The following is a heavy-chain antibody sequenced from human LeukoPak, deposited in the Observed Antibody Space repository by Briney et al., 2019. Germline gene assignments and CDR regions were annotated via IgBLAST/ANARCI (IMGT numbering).Heavy chain of an antibody. V-gene: IGHV4-39*01. CDR1: GCSISRSSYY. D-gene: IGHD5-24*01. Sequence: ESGPGLVKPSATLSLTCTVSGCSISRSSYYWGWMRQPPGKGLEWIGSIYYSGSTYYNPSLTSRDTISVDTSKNQFSLKLSAVTAADTAVYYCARLRRWLQNFDYWGQGTLVIVSS. CDR2: IYYSGST. CDR3: ARLRRWLQNFDY. J-gene: IGHJ4*02.